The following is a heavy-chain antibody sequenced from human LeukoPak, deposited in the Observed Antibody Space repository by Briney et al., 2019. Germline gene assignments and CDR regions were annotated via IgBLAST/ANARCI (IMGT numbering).Heavy chain of an antibody. D-gene: IGHD3-22*01. J-gene: IGHJ4*02. V-gene: IGHV4-39*01. CDR1: XSSISYF. Sequence: XSSISYFWRWVRQPPGEGLGWNANIYYSESTYHNPPLTSRVTTSVDPSTNQFSLKLASVTAADTAVYYCANTFRYYYPDDSSGYIDYGGQGTLVTVSS. CDR3: ANTFRYYYPDDSSGYIDY. CDR2: IYYSEST.